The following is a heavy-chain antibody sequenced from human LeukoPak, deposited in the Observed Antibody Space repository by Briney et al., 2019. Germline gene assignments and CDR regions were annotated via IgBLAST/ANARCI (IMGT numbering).Heavy chain of an antibody. Sequence: GGSLRLSCAASGLTFGTYGMSWVRQVPGKGLEWVSGVSGSGGSTYYADSVKGRFTISRDNSKSILYLQMTSLSAEDTAVYYCAKAAVTGTRYHFDYWGQGTLVTVSS. CDR2: VSGSGGST. CDR1: GLTFGTYG. V-gene: IGHV3-23*01. D-gene: IGHD6-19*01. CDR3: AKAAVTGTRYHFDY. J-gene: IGHJ4*02.